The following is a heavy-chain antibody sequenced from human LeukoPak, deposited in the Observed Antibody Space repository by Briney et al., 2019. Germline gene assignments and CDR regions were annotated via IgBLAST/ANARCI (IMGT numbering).Heavy chain of an antibody. CDR1: GGSISSHY. D-gene: IGHD6-13*01. V-gene: IGHV4-59*11. CDR3: AREIAAAGRFDY. Sequence: PSETLSLTCTVSGGSISSHYWSWIRQPPGKGLEWIGYIYYSGSTNYNPSLKSRVTISVDTSKNQFPLKLSSVTAADTAVYYCAREIAAAGRFDYWGQGTLVTVSS. CDR2: IYYSGST. J-gene: IGHJ4*02.